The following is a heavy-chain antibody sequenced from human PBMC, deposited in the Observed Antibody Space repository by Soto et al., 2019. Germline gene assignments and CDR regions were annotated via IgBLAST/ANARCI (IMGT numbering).Heavy chain of an antibody. V-gene: IGHV1-69*01. J-gene: IGHJ6*02. CDR2: IIPMFDTA. CDR3: ARPTIFGVLDV. D-gene: IGHD3-3*01. Sequence: QVPLVQSGAEVKKSGSSVKVSCKASGGTFSSYAISWVRQAPGQGLEWMGGIIPMFDTANYAQKFQGRVTITADDSTSTAYMEMSSLRSEDTAVYYCARPTIFGVLDVWGQGTTVTVFS. CDR1: GGTFSSYA.